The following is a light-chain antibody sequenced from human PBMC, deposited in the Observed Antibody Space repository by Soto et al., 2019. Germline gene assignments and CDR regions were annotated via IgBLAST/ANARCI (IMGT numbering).Light chain of an antibody. Sequence: EIVRTQSPATLSVSPGERVTLSCRASQSVSSYLAWYQQKPGQPPRLLIYDASTRATGIPARFSGSGSGTDFTLTVTSLQYEDLAIYYCHQYNTWPFFTFGPGTRVDI. CDR2: DAS. CDR3: HQYNTWPFFT. J-gene: IGKJ3*01. CDR1: QSVSSY. V-gene: IGKV3-15*01.